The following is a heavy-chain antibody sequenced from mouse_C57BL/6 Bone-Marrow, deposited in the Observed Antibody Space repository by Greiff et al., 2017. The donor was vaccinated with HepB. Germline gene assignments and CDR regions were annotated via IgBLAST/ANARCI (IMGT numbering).Heavy chain of an antibody. Sequence: EVQLQQSGAELVRPGASVKLSCTASGFNIKDYYMHWVKQRPEQGLEWIGRIDPEDGDTEYAPKFQGKATMTADTSSNTAYLQLSSLTSEDTAVYYCTTWTVVATRYFDVWGTGTTVTVSS. D-gene: IGHD1-1*01. CDR3: TTWTVVATRYFDV. V-gene: IGHV14-1*01. CDR1: GFNIKDYY. J-gene: IGHJ1*03. CDR2: IDPEDGDT.